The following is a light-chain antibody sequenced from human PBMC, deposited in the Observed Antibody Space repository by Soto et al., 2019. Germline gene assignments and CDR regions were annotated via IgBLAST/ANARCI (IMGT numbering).Light chain of an antibody. J-gene: IGLJ3*02. CDR2: DVT. Sequence: QSVLTQPPSASGSPGQSVTISCTGTSSDVGTHGYVSWYQQHAGKAPKLMIYDVTKRPSGVPDRFSGSKSANTASLTVSGLQAEDEADFYCMCYAGGNNWVFGGGTKVNVL. CDR1: SSDVGTHGY. CDR3: MCYAGGNNWV. V-gene: IGLV2-8*01.